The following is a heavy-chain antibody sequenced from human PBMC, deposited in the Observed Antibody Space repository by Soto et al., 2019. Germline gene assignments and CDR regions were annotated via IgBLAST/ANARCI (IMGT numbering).Heavy chain of an antibody. V-gene: IGHV1-46*03. CDR1: GYTFTNYY. J-gene: IGHJ5*02. D-gene: IGHD3-9*01. CDR2: INPSGGST. CDR3: ARDTTHDTNWLDP. Sequence: QVHLLQSGAEVKRPGASVTLSCKASGYTFTNYYMHWVRQAPGQGLEWMGIINPSGGSTTYAQKFQGRLTITTDTSTSTVYMELNRLISEDTAVYYCARDTTHDTNWLDPWGQGTLVTVSS.